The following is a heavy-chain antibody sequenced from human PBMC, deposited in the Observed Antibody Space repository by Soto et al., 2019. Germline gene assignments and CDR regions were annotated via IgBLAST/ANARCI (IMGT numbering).Heavy chain of an antibody. D-gene: IGHD2-8*01. V-gene: IGHV1-18*01. Sequence: APGQGLEWMGWISVYNGNTNYAQKVQGRVTMTTDTSTSTAYMELRSLRSDDTAVYYCATDGRNGGSFDYWGHGTVVT. J-gene: IGHJ4*01. CDR2: ISVYNGNT. CDR3: ATDGRNGGSFDY.